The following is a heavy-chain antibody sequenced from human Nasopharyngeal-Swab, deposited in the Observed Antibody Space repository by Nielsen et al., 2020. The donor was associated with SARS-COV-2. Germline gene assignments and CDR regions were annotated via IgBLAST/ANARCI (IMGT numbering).Heavy chain of an antibody. V-gene: IGHV5-10-1*01. D-gene: IGHD2-2*01. J-gene: IGHJ4*02. CDR1: GYSFTSYW. Sequence: ESLKISCKGSGYSFTSYWISWVRQMPGKGLEWMGRIDPSDSYTNYSPSFQGHVTISADKSISTAYLQWSSLKASDTAMYYCARHHCSSTSCYVDFDYWGQGTLVTVPS. CDR2: IDPSDSYT. CDR3: ARHHCSSTSCYVDFDY.